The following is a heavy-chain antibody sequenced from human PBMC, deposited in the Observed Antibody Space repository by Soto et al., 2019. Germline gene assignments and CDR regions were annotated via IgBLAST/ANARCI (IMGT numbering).Heavy chain of an antibody. D-gene: IGHD3-10*01. CDR2: IYPDDSDT. Sequence: GESLKLSCKHSGFNFPTFWIAWVRQMPGKGLEWMGTIYPDDSDTRYSPSFQGQVTISADKSIQTAYLQWGSLKASDSALYYCARGKYRSPRGSLDVWGQGTP. J-gene: IGHJ6*02. CDR1: GFNFPTFW. CDR3: ARGKYRSPRGSLDV. V-gene: IGHV5-51*01.